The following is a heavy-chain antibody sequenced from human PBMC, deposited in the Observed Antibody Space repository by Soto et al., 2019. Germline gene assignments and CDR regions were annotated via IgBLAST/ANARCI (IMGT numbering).Heavy chain of an antibody. D-gene: IGHD2-15*01. CDR2: ITADGGT. J-gene: IGHJ3*02. Sequence: EVQVLESGGGLVQPGGSLGRSCEGSEFTVSGHAMTWIRQAPGKGPEWVSTITADGGTYYADSVKGRFAMSRDTSENTLYLQMNSLGAEDTAAYYCAPHVSCSGGSCQYDAFAIRGQGTMVTVSS. CDR1: EFTVSGHA. V-gene: IGHV3-23*01. CDR3: APHVSCSGGSCQYDAFAI.